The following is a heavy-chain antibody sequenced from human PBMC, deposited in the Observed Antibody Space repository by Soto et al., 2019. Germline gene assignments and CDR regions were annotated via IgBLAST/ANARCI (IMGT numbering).Heavy chain of an antibody. D-gene: IGHD5-12*01. CDR3: ARDPHLFNVDIWVPPASHYYGMDG. Sequence: VQVSCKASGGTFSSYAISWVRQAPGQGLEWMGGIIPIFGTANYAQKFQGRVTITADESTSTAYMELSSLRSEDTAVYYCARDPHLFNVDIWVPPASHYYGMDGWGQGPTVTV. CDR2: IIPIFGTA. CDR1: GGTFSSYA. J-gene: IGHJ6*02. V-gene: IGHV1-69*13.